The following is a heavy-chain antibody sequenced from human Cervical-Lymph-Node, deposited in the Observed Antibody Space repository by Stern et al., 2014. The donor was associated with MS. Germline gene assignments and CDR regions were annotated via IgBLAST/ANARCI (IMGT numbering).Heavy chain of an antibody. CDR1: GFTFSRYA. J-gene: IGHJ4*02. V-gene: IGHV3-30-3*01. CDR2: ISFDETKK. D-gene: IGHD2/OR15-2a*01. CDR3: ARDLFRAGLLFGLDY. Sequence: VQLVESGGGVVQPGRSLRLSCAASGFTFSRYAMHWVRQAPGKGLEWVAVISFDETKKYYADSVTGRFTISRDDSNNTVYVQMNSLRAEDTAVYYCARDLFRAGLLFGLDYWGQGTLVTVSS.